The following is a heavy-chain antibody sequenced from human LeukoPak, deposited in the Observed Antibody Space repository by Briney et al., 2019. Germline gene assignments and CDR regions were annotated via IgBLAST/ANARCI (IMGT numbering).Heavy chain of an antibody. Sequence: GGSLRLSCAASGFTFSSYSMNWVRQAPGKGLEWVSYISSSSSTIYYADSVKGRFTISRDNAKNSLYLQMNSLRAEDTAVYYCARGGGYYDSSGYPDYWGQGTLVTVSS. V-gene: IGHV3-48*04. D-gene: IGHD3-22*01. CDR2: ISSSSSTI. J-gene: IGHJ4*02. CDR3: ARGGGYYDSSGYPDY. CDR1: GFTFSSYS.